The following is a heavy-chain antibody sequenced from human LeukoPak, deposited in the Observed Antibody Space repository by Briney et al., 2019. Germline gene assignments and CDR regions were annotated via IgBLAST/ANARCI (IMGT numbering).Heavy chain of an antibody. J-gene: IGHJ5*02. CDR3: ARGSYYDFWSGYYTGMSEYNWFDP. V-gene: IGHV4-59*01. Sequence: SETLSLTCTVSGGSISSYYWSWIRQPPGKGLEWIGYIYYSGSTNYNPSLKSRVTISVDTSKNQFSLKLISVTAADTAVYYCARGSYYDFWSGYYTGMSEYNWFDPWGQGTLVTVSS. D-gene: IGHD3-3*01. CDR1: GGSISSYY. CDR2: IYYSGST.